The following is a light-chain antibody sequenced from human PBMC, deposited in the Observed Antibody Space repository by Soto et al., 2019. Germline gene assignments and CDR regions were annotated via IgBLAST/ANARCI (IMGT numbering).Light chain of an antibody. Sequence: QSVLTQSSSASASLGSSVKLTCTLSGGHSSYTIAWHQQQPGKAPRYLMKLEGSGSYNKGSGVPDRFSGSSSGADRYLTISNPQSEDEADYYCETWDSNTPYVFGTGTKVTVL. CDR3: ETWDSNTPYV. CDR1: GGHSSYT. V-gene: IGLV4-60*03. CDR2: LEGSGSY. J-gene: IGLJ1*01.